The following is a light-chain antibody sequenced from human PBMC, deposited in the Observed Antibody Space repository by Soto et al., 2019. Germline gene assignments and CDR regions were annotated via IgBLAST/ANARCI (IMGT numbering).Light chain of an antibody. Sequence: SYELTQPPSVSVSPGQTASITCSGDKLGNRYVCWYQQKPGQSPVLVIYQDTKRPSGIPERFSGSNSGNTATLTISGTQAMDEADYFCQAWDNIVLVFGGRTQLTVL. J-gene: IGLJ2*01. CDR2: QDT. CDR1: KLGNRY. CDR3: QAWDNIVLV. V-gene: IGLV3-1*01.